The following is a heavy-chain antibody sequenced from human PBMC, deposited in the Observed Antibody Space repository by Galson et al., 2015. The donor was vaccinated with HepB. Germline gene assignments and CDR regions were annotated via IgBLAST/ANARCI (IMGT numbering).Heavy chain of an antibody. D-gene: IGHD1-26*01. CDR1: GGTFSSYA. J-gene: IGHJ4*02. Sequence: SVKVSCKASGGTFSSYAISWVRQAPGQGLEWMGGIIPIFGTANYAQKFQGRVTITANKSTSTAYMELSSLRSEDTAVYYCARDEGIVGATALFDYWGQGTLVTVSS. CDR2: IIPIFGTA. V-gene: IGHV1-69*06. CDR3: ARDEGIVGATALFDY.